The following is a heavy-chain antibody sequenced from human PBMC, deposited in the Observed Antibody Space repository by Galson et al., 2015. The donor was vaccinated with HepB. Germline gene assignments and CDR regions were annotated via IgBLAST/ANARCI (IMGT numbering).Heavy chain of an antibody. CDR3: AKHRGWGDFDY. J-gene: IGHJ4*02. D-gene: IGHD3-10*01. CDR1: GFIFSSYG. V-gene: IGHV3-23*01. Sequence: SLRLSCAASGFIFSSYGMTWVRQAPGKGLEWVSTISDSGRSRYYADSMKGRFTISRDNSKNTVYLQMNSLRVEDTAVYYCAKHRGWGDFDYWGQGIRVTVSS. CDR2: ISDSGRSR.